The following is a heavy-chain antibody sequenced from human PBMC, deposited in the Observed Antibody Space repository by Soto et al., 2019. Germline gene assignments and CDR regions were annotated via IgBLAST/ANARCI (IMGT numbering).Heavy chain of an antibody. CDR3: ARAASTVVTLDY. V-gene: IGHV1-69*13. J-gene: IGHJ4*02. CDR1: GGTFSSYA. Sequence: SVKVSCKASGGTFSSYAISWVRQAPGQGLEWMGGIIPIFGTANYAQKFQGRVTITADESTSTAYMELSSLRSEDTTVYYCARAASTVVTLDYWGQGTLVTVSS. CDR2: IIPIFGTA. D-gene: IGHD4-17*01.